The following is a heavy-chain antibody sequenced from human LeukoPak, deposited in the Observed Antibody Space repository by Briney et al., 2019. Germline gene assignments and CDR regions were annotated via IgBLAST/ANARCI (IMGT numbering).Heavy chain of an antibody. CDR3: ARDGGHYGDYVPYYYYGMDV. CDR1: GFTFSDHY. V-gene: IGHV3-72*01. CDR2: TRNKANSYTT. D-gene: IGHD4-17*01. Sequence: PGGSLRLSCAASGFTFSDHYMDWVRQAPGKGLEWVGRTRNKANSYTTEYAASVKGRFTISRDDSKNSLYLQMNSLKTEDTAVYYCARDGGHYGDYVPYYYYGMDVWGQGTTVTVSS. J-gene: IGHJ6*02.